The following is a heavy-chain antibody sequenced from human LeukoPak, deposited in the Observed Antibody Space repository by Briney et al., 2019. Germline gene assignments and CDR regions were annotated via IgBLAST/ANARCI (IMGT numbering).Heavy chain of an antibody. CDR3: ARDLGYCSGGSCYHDY. V-gene: IGHV4-61*02. CDR2: IYTSGST. D-gene: IGHD2-15*01. J-gene: IGHJ4*02. CDR1: GGSISSGSYY. Sequence: SQTLSLTCTVSGGSISSGSYYWSWIRQPAGKGLEWIGRIYTSGSTNYNPSLKSRVTISVDTSKNQFSLKLSSVTAADTAVYYCARDLGYCSGGSCYHDYWGQGTPVTVSS.